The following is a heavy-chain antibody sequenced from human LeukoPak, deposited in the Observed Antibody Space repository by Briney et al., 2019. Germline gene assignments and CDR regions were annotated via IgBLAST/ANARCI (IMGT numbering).Heavy chain of an antibody. Sequence: GASVKVSCKASGYTFTSYDINWVRQATGQGLEWMGWMNPNSGNTGYAQEFQGRVTMTRNTSISTAYMELSSLRSEDTAVYYCAIANWGAFDYWGQGTLVTVSS. D-gene: IGHD7-27*01. CDR2: MNPNSGNT. J-gene: IGHJ4*02. CDR3: AIANWGAFDY. V-gene: IGHV1-8*01. CDR1: GYTFTSYD.